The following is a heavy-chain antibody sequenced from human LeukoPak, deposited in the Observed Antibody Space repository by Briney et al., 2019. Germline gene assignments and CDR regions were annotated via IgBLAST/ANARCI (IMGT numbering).Heavy chain of an antibody. CDR1: GFTFGYFG. J-gene: IGHJ4*02. CDR3: AREGYYGSGSPPSLYFDY. CDR2: ISSDGSNK. D-gene: IGHD3-10*01. Sequence: GGSLRLSCAASGFTFGYFGMHWVRQAPGKGLEWVAVISSDGSNKYYADSVRGRFTISRDNSRNTLYLQMNSLRGEDTAVYYCAREGYYGSGSPPSLYFDYWGQGTLVTVSS. V-gene: IGHV3-30*03.